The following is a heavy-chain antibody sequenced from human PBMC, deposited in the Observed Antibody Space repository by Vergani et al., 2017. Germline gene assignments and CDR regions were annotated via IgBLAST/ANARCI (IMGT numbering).Heavy chain of an antibody. V-gene: IGHV3-33*01. CDR3: ARWCNEKRLDS. Sequence: QVQLVESEGGVVQPGRSLTLSCVASGFTFSSHCMHWVRQAPGKGLEWMAVIWYDGSNKYYGDSVKGRFTISRDNSKNTLYLQMNSLRVEDTAVYYCARWCNEKRLDSWGQGTLVTVSS. CDR2: IWYDGSNK. J-gene: IGHJ5*01. D-gene: IGHD2-15*01. CDR1: GFTFSSHC.